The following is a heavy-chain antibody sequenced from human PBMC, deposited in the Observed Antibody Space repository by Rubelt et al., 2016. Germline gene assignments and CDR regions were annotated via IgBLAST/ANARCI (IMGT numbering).Heavy chain of an antibody. CDR3: ARGGPWDGMDV. J-gene: IGHJ6*02. CDR1: GGSISSYY. Sequence: QVQLQESGPGLVKPSETLSLTCTVSGGSISSYYWSWIRQPPGKGLEWIGYIYYSGSTNYNPSLKSRVTISVDTSKNQFSLKLSSVTAADTAVYYCARGGPWDGMDVWGQGTTVTVSS. CDR2: IYYSGST. V-gene: IGHV4-59*12. D-gene: IGHD3-16*01.